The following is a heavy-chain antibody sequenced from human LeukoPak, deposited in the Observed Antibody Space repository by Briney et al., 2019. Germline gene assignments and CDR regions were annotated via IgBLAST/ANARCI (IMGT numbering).Heavy chain of an antibody. CDR1: GGSISSSSYY. CDR3: ARDRLEVLDYYFDY. V-gene: IGHV4-39*07. J-gene: IGHJ4*02. CDR2: IYYSGST. D-gene: IGHD1-1*01. Sequence: SETLSLTCTVSGGSISSSSYYWGWIRQPPGKGLEWIGSIYYSGSTNYSPSLQSRVTISLDMSKNQFSLQLRSVTAADTAVYYCARDRLEVLDYYFDYWGQGTLVTVSS.